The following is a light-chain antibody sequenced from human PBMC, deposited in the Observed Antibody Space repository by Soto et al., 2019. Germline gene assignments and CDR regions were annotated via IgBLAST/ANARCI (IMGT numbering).Light chain of an antibody. CDR1: QSVSSSY. Sequence: EIVLTQSPGTLSLSPGERATLSCRASQSVSSSYLAWYQQKPGQAPRLLIYGASSRATGIPDRFSGSWSGTDFTLTISRLEPEDFAVYYCQQYKSWPITFGQGTRLENK. V-gene: IGKV3-20*01. CDR2: GAS. CDR3: QQYKSWPIT. J-gene: IGKJ5*01.